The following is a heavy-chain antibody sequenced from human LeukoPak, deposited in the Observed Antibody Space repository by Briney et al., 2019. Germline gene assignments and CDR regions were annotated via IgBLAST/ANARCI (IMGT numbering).Heavy chain of an antibody. Sequence: SETLSLTCTVSGGSISSSSYYWGWIRQPPGKGLEWIGSIYYSGSTYYNPSLKSRVTISVDTSKNQFSLKLSSVTAADTAVYYCAIIVGAHRPPYFDYWGQGTLVTVSS. D-gene: IGHD1-26*01. CDR1: GGSISSSSYY. J-gene: IGHJ4*02. CDR2: IYYSGST. V-gene: IGHV4-39*01. CDR3: AIIVGAHRPPYFDY.